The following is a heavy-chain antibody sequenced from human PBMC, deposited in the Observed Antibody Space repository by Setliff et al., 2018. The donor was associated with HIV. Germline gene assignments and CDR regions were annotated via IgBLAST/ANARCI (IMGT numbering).Heavy chain of an antibody. CDR3: ARLYLNTGGYWASTYRYLDL. CDR1: SGSMTGHY. CDR2: LHSLGSSRVSDTP. D-gene: IGHD2-8*02. Sequence: LPETLSLTCSVSSGSMTGHYWTWVRQPPGKGLEWIGYLHSLGSSRVSDTPNYSPSLKSRITISLDTSKRQFSLTMTSVTAADTAVYYCARLYLNTGGYWASTYRYLDLWGRGTLVTVSS. V-gene: IGHV4-4*08. J-gene: IGHJ2*01.